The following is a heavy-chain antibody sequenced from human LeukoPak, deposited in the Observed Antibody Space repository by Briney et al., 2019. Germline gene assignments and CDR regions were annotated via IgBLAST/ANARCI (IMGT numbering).Heavy chain of an antibody. V-gene: IGHV3-30*18. CDR3: AKDRQSTHPYYFDY. J-gene: IGHJ4*02. Sequence: PGGSLRLSCAASGFTFSTYGMHWVRQAPGKGLEWVAVISYDGSDKYYADSVKGRFTVSTDNSKNTQYLQMNSLRAEDTAVFYCAKDRQSTHPYYFDYWGQGTLVTVSS. D-gene: IGHD2/OR15-2a*01. CDR1: GFTFSTYG. CDR2: ISYDGSDK.